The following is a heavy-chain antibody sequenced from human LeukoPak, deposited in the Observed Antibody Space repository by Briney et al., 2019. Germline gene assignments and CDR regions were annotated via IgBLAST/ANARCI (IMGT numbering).Heavy chain of an antibody. D-gene: IGHD2-21*02. CDR3: ARARHCGGDCFGRDAFDV. CDR1: GFTFDDYA. J-gene: IGHJ3*01. Sequence: HPGGSLRLSCAASGFTFDDYAMHWVRQAPGKGLEWVSGISWNSGNMGSADSVKGRFTISRDNAKNPLNLQMNSLRIEDTALYYCARARHCGGDCFGRDAFDVWGQGTMVTVSS. CDR2: ISWNSGNM. V-gene: IGHV3-9*01.